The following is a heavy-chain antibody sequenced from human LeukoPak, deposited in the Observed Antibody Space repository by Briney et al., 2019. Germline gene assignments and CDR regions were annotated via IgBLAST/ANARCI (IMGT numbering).Heavy chain of an antibody. J-gene: IGHJ5*02. CDR2: ISAFDGNT. CDR3: ARWPGGLSGTYYEPSSNWFDP. CDR1: GYTFTSYG. V-gene: IGHV1-18*01. D-gene: IGHD3-10*01. Sequence: GASVKVSCKASGYTFTSYGISWVRQAPGQGLEWMGWISAFDGNTNYAQKFQDRVTLTTDTSTSTAYMELRSLRSDDTAVYYCARWPGGLSGTYYEPSSNWFDPWGQGVLVTVSS.